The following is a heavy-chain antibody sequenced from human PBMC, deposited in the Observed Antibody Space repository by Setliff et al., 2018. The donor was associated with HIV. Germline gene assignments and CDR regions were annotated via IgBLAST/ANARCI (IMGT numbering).Heavy chain of an antibody. D-gene: IGHD3-3*01. CDR2: ISSTGRYI. CDR3: AGDLPLTNFGVVLGFRDYGMDV. Sequence: GSLRLSCAASGFTFSSHTMNWVRQAPGKGLEWVSSISSTGRYIYYADSLKGRFTISRDNAKNSLYLQMNRLRAEDTAVYYCAGDLPLTNFGVVLGFRDYGMDVWGQGTTVTVSS. V-gene: IGHV3-21*01. CDR1: GFTFSSHT. J-gene: IGHJ6*02.